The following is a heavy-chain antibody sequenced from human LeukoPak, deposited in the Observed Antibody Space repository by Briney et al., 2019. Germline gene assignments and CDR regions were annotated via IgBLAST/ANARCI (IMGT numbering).Heavy chain of an antibody. J-gene: IGHJ4*02. V-gene: IGHV4-34*01. Sequence: SETLSLTCAVYGGSFSGYYWSWLRQPPGKGLEWIGEINHSGSTNYNPSLKSRVTISVDTSKNQFSLKLSSVTAADTAVYYCARAPQILAYYDILTGTSSLDYWGQGTLVTVSS. D-gene: IGHD3-9*01. CDR3: ARAPQILAYYDILTGTSSLDY. CDR2: INHSGST. CDR1: GGSFSGYY.